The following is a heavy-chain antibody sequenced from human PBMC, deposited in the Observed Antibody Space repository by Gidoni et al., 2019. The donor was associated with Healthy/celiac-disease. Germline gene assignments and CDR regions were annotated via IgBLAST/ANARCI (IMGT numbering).Heavy chain of an antibody. J-gene: IGHJ6*02. Sequence: QVQLVESGGGVVQPGRSLRLSCAASGFTFSSYGMHWVRQAPGKGLEWVAVIWYDGSNKYYADSVKGRFTISRDNSKNTLYLQMNSLRAEDTAVYYCARDRPKYYDFWSGYSNYYYYGMDVWGQGTTVTVSS. CDR1: GFTFSSYG. D-gene: IGHD3-3*01. CDR2: IWYDGSNK. CDR3: ARDRPKYYDFWSGYSNYYYYGMDV. V-gene: IGHV3-33*01.